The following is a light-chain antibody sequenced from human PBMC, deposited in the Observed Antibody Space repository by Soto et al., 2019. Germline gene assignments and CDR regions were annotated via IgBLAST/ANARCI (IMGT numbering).Light chain of an antibody. CDR2: WAS. J-gene: IGKJ1*01. Sequence: DIVMTQSPDSLAVSLGERATISCKPSQSILYGSNNYLAWYQQKPGQPPKLLIYWASSRESGVPDRFSGSGSGTDFPLTISSLQAEDVAVYSCQQYFGTPWTFGQGTKVEIK. V-gene: IGKV4-1*01. CDR1: QSILYGSNNY. CDR3: QQYFGTPWT.